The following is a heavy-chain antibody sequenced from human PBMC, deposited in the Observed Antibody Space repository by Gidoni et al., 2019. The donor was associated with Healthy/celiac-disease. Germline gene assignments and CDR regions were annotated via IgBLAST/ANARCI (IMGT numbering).Heavy chain of an antibody. CDR3: AKDLRVGRGATHAFDI. J-gene: IGHJ3*02. V-gene: IGHV3-23*01. D-gene: IGHD1-26*01. CDR1: GFTFSSYA. Sequence: EVQLLESGGGLVQPGGSLRRSCAASGFTFSSYAMSWVRQAPGKGLEWVSAISGSGGSTYYADSVKGRFTISRDNSKNTLYLQMNSLRAEDTAVYYCAKDLRVGRGATHAFDIWGQGTMVTVSS. CDR2: ISGSGGST.